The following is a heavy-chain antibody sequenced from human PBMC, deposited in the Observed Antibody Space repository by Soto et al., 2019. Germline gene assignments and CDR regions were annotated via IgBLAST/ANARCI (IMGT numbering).Heavy chain of an antibody. D-gene: IGHD6-13*01. CDR2: IIPVFGTA. V-gene: IGHV1-69*06. CDR3: ASDRVQASRSLYYYRGPQ. CDR1: GGTFSSYA. Sequence: QVQLVQSGAEVKKPGSSVKVSCKASGGTFSSYAISWVRQARGQGPEWMGGIIPVFGTANYAQKFQGRVTLTADNYPRTAYMELSSLRSEDTAGYYWASDRVQASRSLYYYRGPQRGQGTLVTVAS. J-gene: IGHJ1*01.